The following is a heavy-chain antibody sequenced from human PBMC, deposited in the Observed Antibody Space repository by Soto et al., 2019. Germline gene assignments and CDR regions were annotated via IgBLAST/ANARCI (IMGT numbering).Heavy chain of an antibody. CDR1: GASITSSSYY. V-gene: IGHV4-39*01. Sequence: SETLSLTCTVSGASITSSSYYWGWVRQPPGEGLEWIGTIYYSGNTYYNPSLKSQVTISVDTSKDQFSLKLSSMTAADTAVYFCAGGSGSYYFPNFWGQGTLVTVSS. J-gene: IGHJ1*01. CDR3: AGGSGSYYFPNF. CDR2: IYYSGNT. D-gene: IGHD3-22*01.